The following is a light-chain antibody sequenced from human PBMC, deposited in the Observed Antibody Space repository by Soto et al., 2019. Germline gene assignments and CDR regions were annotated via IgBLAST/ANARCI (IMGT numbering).Light chain of an antibody. CDR3: XQRHTHPYT. V-gene: IGKV1-17*01. CDR2: SAS. J-gene: IGKJ2*01. Sequence: DIQMAQSPSSLSASVGDRVTITCRASHDIRNDLGWYQQKPGKAPERLIYSASNLQAGVPSRFSGSGSGTEFTLTVSSLEPXDXAXXXXXQRHTHPYTFGQGTKLEI. CDR1: HDIRND.